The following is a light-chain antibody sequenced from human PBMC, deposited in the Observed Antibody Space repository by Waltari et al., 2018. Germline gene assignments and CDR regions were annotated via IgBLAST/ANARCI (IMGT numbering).Light chain of an antibody. CDR3: SCRDNSGFRHV. V-gene: IGLV3-19*01. J-gene: IGLJ1*01. Sequence: SSDLTQDPAVSVALGQTVRITCQGDRLRSLYATWYQQKPGQAPVLVIFGQNKRPSGIPDRFSGSSSRNTASLTITGAQAEDEADYYCSCRDNSGFRHVFGTGTKVTV. CDR2: GQN. CDR1: RLRSLY.